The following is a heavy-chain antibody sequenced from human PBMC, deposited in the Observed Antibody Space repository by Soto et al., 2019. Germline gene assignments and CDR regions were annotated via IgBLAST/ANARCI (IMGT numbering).Heavy chain of an antibody. CDR2: ISAYNGNT. CDR1: GYTFTSYG. Sequence: ASVKVSCKASGYTFTSYGISWVRQAPGQGLEWMGWISAYNGNTNYAQKLQGRVTMTTDTSTSTAYMELRSLRSDDTAVYYCARDRDYGDYGGVAFDIWGQGTMVTISS. CDR3: ARDRDYGDYGGVAFDI. D-gene: IGHD4-17*01. J-gene: IGHJ3*02. V-gene: IGHV1-18*01.